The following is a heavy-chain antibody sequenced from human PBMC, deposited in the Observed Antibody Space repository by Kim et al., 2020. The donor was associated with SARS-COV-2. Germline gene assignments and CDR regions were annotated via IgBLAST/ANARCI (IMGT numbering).Heavy chain of an antibody. CDR3: ARDTSMVRGVISYYYGMDV. CDR1: GGSISSGGYY. J-gene: IGHJ6*04. CDR2: IYYSGST. D-gene: IGHD3-10*01. V-gene: IGHV4-31*03. Sequence: SETLSLTCTVSGGSISSGGYYWSWIRQHPGKGLEWIGYIYYSGSTYYNPSLKSRVTISVDTSKNQFSLKLSSVTAADTAVYYCARDTSMVRGVISYYYGMDVWGEGTTVTVSS.